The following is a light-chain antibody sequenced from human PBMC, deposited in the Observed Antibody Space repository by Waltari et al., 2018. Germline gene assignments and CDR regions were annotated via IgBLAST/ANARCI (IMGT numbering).Light chain of an antibody. J-gene: IGKJ1*01. V-gene: IGKV4-1*01. CDR3: QQYYTTPLT. Sequence: DIVMTQFPDSLAVSLGERATINCRSSQSVLYTSDNDNYLAWYQQKPGQPPKLLISWASTRASGVPDRFSGSGSGTDFTLTISSLQAADVAVYYCQQYYTTPLTFGQGTRVEI. CDR1: QSVLYTSDNDNY. CDR2: WAS.